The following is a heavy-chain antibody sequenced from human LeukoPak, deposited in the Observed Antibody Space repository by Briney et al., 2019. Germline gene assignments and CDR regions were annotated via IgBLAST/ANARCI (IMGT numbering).Heavy chain of an antibody. Sequence: GASVKVSCKASGYTFTSYYMHWVRQAPGQGLEWMGIINPSGGSTSYAQKFQGRVTMTRDMSTSTVYMELSSLRSEDTAVYYCARRHLDNYYDSSGYYFDYWGQGTLVTVSS. CDR3: ARRHLDNYYDSSGYYFDY. D-gene: IGHD3-22*01. CDR1: GYTFTSYY. V-gene: IGHV1-46*01. J-gene: IGHJ4*02. CDR2: INPSGGST.